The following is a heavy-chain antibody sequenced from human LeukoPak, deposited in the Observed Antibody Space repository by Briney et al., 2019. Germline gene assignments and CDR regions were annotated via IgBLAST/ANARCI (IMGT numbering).Heavy chain of an antibody. J-gene: IGHJ4*02. V-gene: IGHV1-3*01. Sequence: GASVKVSCKASGYTFTSYAMHWVRQAPGQRLEWMGWINAGNGNTKYSQKFQGRVTITRDTSASTAYMELSSLRSEDTAVYYCARDLDRGGDYFDYWGQGTLVTVSS. CDR1: GYTFTSYA. CDR3: ARDLDRGGDYFDY. D-gene: IGHD3-16*01. CDR2: INAGNGNT.